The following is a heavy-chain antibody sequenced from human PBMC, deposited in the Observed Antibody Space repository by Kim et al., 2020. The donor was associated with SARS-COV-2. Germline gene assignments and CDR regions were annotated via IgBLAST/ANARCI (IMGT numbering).Heavy chain of an antibody. CDR1: GFTFSSYG. Sequence: GGSLRLSCAASGFTFSSYGMHWVRQAPGKGLEWVAVIWYDGSNKYYADSVKGRFTISRDNSKNTLYLQMNSLRAEDTAVYYCARDGPASSGWYGLVHTSKTYYYGMDVWGQGTTVTVSS. J-gene: IGHJ6*02. V-gene: IGHV3-33*01. CDR2: IWYDGSNK. CDR3: ARDGPASSGWYGLVHTSKTYYYGMDV. D-gene: IGHD6-19*01.